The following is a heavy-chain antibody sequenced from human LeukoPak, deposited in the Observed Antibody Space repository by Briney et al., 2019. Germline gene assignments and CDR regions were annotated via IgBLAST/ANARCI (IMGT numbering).Heavy chain of an antibody. CDR1: GFTFSAYY. V-gene: IGHV3-11*03. CDR2: ISGTSTYT. CDR3: AKKSCSGGSCYGGSNYDY. J-gene: IGHJ4*02. Sequence: PGGSLRLSCAASGFTFSAYYMSWIRQAPGKGLEWISYISGTSTYTNYADSVKGRFTVSRDNARNSLYLQMNSLRAEDTAIYYCAKKSCSGGSCYGGSNYDYWGQGTLVTVSS. D-gene: IGHD2-15*01.